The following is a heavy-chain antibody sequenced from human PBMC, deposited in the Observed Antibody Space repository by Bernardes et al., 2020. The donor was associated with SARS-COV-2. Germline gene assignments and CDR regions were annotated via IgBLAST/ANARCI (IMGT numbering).Heavy chain of an antibody. J-gene: IGHJ4*02. D-gene: IGHD2-2*01. V-gene: IGHV3-23*01. Sequence: GGSLRLSCTASGFTFSNYAMSWVRQAPGKGLEWISTFGTLGGDTYYADSVKGRFAISRDNSKNTVYLQMSGLRADDTATYLCATLGPPTTSSRFDHWCQGTLVTVSS. CDR3: ATLGPPTTSSRFDH. CDR2: FGTLGGDT. CDR1: GFTFSNYA.